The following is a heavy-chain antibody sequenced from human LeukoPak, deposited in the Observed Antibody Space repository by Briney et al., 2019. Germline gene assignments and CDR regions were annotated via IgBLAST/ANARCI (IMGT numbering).Heavy chain of an antibody. Sequence: ASVKVSCKASGYTFTDYYMHWVRQAPGQGLEWMGWINPDNGGTNYAQKFQGRVTMTRDTSITTAYMELSRLNSDDTAVYFCARMYYDYWSGYPHWGQGTLVTVS. CDR2: INPDNGGT. D-gene: IGHD3-3*01. J-gene: IGHJ4*02. CDR3: ARMYYDYWSGYPH. V-gene: IGHV1-2*02. CDR1: GYTFTDYY.